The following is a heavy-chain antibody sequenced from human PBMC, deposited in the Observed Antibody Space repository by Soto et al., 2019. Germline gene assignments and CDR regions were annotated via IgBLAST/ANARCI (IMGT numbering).Heavy chain of an antibody. CDR2: ISAYNGNT. Sequence: ASVKVSCKASGYTFTSYGISWVRQAPGQGLEWMGWISAYNGNTNYAQKLQGRVTMTTDTSTSTAYMELRSLRSDGTAVYYCARAVILTGYYSYFDYWGQGTLVTVSS. CDR1: GYTFTSYG. D-gene: IGHD3-9*01. V-gene: IGHV1-18*01. CDR3: ARAVILTGYYSYFDY. J-gene: IGHJ4*02.